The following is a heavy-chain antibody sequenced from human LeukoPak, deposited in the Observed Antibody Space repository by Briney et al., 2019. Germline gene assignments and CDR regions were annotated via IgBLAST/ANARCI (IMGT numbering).Heavy chain of an antibody. CDR2: ISYDGSNK. V-gene: IGHV3-30*03. Sequence: GGSLRLSCAASGFTFSSYGMHWVRQAPGKGLEWVAVISYDGSNKYYADSVRGRFTISRDNSKNTLYLQMDSLRAEDTAVYYCATLIAAAGRTDYWGQGTLATVSS. CDR1: GFTFSSYG. CDR3: ATLIAAAGRTDY. D-gene: IGHD6-13*01. J-gene: IGHJ4*02.